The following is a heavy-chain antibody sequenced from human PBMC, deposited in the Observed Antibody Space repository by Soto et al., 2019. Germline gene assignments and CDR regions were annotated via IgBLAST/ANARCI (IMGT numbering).Heavy chain of an antibody. D-gene: IGHD4-4*01. Sequence: QVKLVQSGAEVRKPGSSVTVSCKASGGTFSTYGITWVRQAPGQGLEWMGNIIPLIGTANYAQRFRGRVTITADEATTTDYMELTSLRSEDTAVYYCARVVMTTVPASFNYGLDVWGQGTTVSVS. V-gene: IGHV1-69*18. CDR2: IIPLIGTA. J-gene: IGHJ6*02. CDR1: GGTFSTYG. CDR3: ARVVMTTVPASFNYGLDV.